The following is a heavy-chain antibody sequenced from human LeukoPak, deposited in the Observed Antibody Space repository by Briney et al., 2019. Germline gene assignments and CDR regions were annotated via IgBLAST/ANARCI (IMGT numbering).Heavy chain of an antibody. Sequence: RASVKVSCKASGYNLTTYGMNWVRQAPGQGLEWIGWLSAYTGGTNYAQDFQGRVTLTTERSTRTAYMELRSLRSDDPAVYYCARELYNLASDHWGQGTLVIVSS. D-gene: IGHD1-1*01. CDR2: LSAYTGGT. CDR3: ARELYNLASDH. V-gene: IGHV1-18*01. J-gene: IGHJ4*02. CDR1: GYNLTTYG.